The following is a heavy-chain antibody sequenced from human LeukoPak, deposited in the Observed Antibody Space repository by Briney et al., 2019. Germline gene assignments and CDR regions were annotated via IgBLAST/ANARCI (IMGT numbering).Heavy chain of an antibody. CDR2: INHSGST. CDR3: ARRLRSPYYYYMDV. CDR1: GGSFSGYY. J-gene: IGHJ6*03. Sequence: SETLSLTCAVYGGSFSGYYWSWIRQPPGKGLEWIGEINHSGSTNYNPSLKSRVTISVDTSKNQFSLKLSSVTAADTAVYYCARRLRSPYYYYMDVWGKGTTVTISS. D-gene: IGHD4-17*01. V-gene: IGHV4-34*01.